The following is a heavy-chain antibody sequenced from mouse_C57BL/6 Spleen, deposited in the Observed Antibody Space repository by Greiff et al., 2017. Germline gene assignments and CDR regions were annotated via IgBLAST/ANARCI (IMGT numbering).Heavy chain of an antibody. Sequence: QVQLQQPGAELVMPGASVKLSCKASGYTFTSYWMHWVKQRPGQGLEWIGEIDPSDSSTNYNQKFKGKSTLTVDKSSSTAYMQLSSLTSEDSAVYYCAGTGTWYFDVWGTGTTVTVSS. D-gene: IGHD4-1*01. J-gene: IGHJ1*03. CDR3: AGTGTWYFDV. V-gene: IGHV1-69*01. CDR2: IDPSDSST. CDR1: GYTFTSYW.